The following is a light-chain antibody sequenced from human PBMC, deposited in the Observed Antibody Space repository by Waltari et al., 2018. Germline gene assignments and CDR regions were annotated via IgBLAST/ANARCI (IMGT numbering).Light chain of an antibody. CDR2: DAS. CDR3: QQYYRFPLT. Sequence: EIVLTQSPATLSLSPGERATLSCRASQSIDSYLAWYLQKPGQAPRLLIFDASNRATGIPARFSGSGFGTDFTLTISSLQAEDVAVYYCQQYYRFPLTFGPGTKVEIK. CDR1: QSIDSY. J-gene: IGKJ3*01. V-gene: IGKV3-11*01.